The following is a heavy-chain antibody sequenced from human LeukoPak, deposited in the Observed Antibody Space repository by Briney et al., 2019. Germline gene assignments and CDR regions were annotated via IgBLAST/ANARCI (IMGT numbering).Heavy chain of an antibody. D-gene: IGHD3-10*01. CDR1: GGSISSYY. J-gene: IGHJ5*02. CDR2: IYYSGST. CDR3: ARLGADRFDP. V-gene: IGHV4-59*08. Sequence: PSETLSLTCTVSGGSISSYYWSWIRQPPGKGLEWIGYIYYSGSTNYNPSLKSRVAISVDTSKNQFSLKLSSVTAADTAVYYCARLGADRFDPWGQGTLVTVSS.